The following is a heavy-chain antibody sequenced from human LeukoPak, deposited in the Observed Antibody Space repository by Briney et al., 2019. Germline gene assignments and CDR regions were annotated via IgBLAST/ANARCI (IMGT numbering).Heavy chain of an antibody. J-gene: IGHJ4*02. CDR3: ARDKGDDYPDY. CDR2: IYTGGST. Sequence: GGSLRLSCAASGCSVSTDYVHWVRQAPGKGLEGGSGIYTGGSTYYAPSVRGRLSISRDNSKNTIYLQMNRLRAEDPAVYYCARDKGDDYPDYWGQGTLVTVSS. CDR1: GCSVSTDY. V-gene: IGHV3-66*01.